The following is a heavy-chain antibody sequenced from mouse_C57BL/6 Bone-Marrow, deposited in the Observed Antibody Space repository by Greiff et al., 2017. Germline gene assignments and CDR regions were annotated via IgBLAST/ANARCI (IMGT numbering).Heavy chain of an antibody. Sequence: QVQLQQSGAELVKPGASVKLSCKASGYTFTSYWMHWVKQRPGQGLEWIGMIHPNSGSTNYNEKFKSKATLTVDKSSSTAYMQLSSLTSEDSAVYYCARGYYSNSPVAYWGQGTLVTVSA. D-gene: IGHD2-5*01. J-gene: IGHJ3*01. V-gene: IGHV1-64*01. CDR2: IHPNSGST. CDR1: GYTFTSYW. CDR3: ARGYYSNSPVAY.